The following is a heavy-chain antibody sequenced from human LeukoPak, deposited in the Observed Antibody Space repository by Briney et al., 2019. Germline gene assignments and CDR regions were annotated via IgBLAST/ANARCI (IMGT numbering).Heavy chain of an antibody. CDR2: INPNSGGT. CDR1: GYTLTGYY. D-gene: IGHD5-12*01. J-gene: IGHJ4*02. Sequence: ASVKVSCKASGYTLTGYYMHWARQAPGQGLEWMGWINPNSGGTNYAQKFQGRVTMTRDTSISTAYMELSRLRSDDTAVYYCARGQYSGYDGYYFDYWGQGTLVTVSS. CDR3: ARGQYSGYDGYYFDY. V-gene: IGHV1-2*02.